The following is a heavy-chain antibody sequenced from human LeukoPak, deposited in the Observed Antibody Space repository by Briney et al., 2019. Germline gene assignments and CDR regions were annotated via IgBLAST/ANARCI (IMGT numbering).Heavy chain of an antibody. CDR2: ISSSGSTI. Sequence: GGSLRLSCAASGFTFSSYEMNWVRQAPGKGLEWCSYISSSGSTIYYADSVKGRFTISRDNAKNSLYLQMNSLRAEDTAVYYCARATPDYYDSSGYFDYWGQGTLVTVSS. CDR3: ARATPDYYDSSGYFDY. J-gene: IGHJ4*02. D-gene: IGHD3-22*01. CDR1: GFTFSSYE. V-gene: IGHV3-48*03.